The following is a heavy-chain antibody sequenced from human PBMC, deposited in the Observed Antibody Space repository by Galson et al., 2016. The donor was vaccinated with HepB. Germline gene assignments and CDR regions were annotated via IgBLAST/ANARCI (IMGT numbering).Heavy chain of an antibody. CDR2: IIPILGIA. CDR1: GGTFSSYA. J-gene: IGHJ4*02. V-gene: IGHV1-69*04. Sequence: SVKVSCKASGGTFSSYAISWVRQAPGQGLEWMGRIIPILGIANYAQKFHGRVTITADKSTSTAYMELSSLRSEDTAVYYCARQKAVFALYYFDYWGQGTLVTVSS. CDR3: ARQKAVFALYYFDY.